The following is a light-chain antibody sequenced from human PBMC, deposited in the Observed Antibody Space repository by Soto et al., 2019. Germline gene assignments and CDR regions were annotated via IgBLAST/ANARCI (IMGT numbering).Light chain of an antibody. Sequence: DIQMTQSPSSLSASVGDRVTITCRASQSISSYLNWYQQKPGKAPKLLIYAASSLQSGVPSRFSGSGSGTEFTLTISSLQPEDFATDYCQQRYSTPWTFGQGTKVEIK. CDR3: QQRYSTPWT. V-gene: IGKV1-39*01. J-gene: IGKJ1*01. CDR2: AAS. CDR1: QSISSY.